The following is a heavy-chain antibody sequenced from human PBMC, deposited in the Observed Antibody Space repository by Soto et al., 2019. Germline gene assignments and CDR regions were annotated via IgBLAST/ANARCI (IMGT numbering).Heavy chain of an antibody. CDR1: GYTFTSYY. CDR2: INPSGGST. CDR3: ARDDFVDTAMVTEGWYYYGMDV. V-gene: IGHV1-46*01. J-gene: IGHJ6*02. D-gene: IGHD5-18*01. Sequence: QVQLVQSGAEVKKPGASVKVSCKASGYTFTSYYMHWVRQAPGQGLEWMGIINPSGGSTSYAQKFQGRVTMTRDTSTSTVYMELSSVRSEDTAVYYCARDDFVDTAMVTEGWYYYGMDVWGQGTTVTVSS.